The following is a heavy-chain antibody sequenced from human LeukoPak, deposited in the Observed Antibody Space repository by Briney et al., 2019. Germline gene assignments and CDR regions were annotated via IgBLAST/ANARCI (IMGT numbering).Heavy chain of an antibody. J-gene: IGHJ4*02. CDR3: AKDVGYCSTTSCYYFDY. D-gene: IGHD2-2*01. Sequence: AGGSLRLSCAASGLMFSSYAMSWVRQAPGKGLEWVSAISGSGGSTYYADSVKGRFTISRDNSKNTVYLQMNSLRAEDTAVYYCAKDVGYCSTTSCYYFDYWGQGTLVTVSS. CDR2: ISGSGGST. CDR1: GLMFSSYA. V-gene: IGHV3-23*01.